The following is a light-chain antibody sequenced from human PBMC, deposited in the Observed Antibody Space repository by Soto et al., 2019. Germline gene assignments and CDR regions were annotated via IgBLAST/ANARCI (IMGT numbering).Light chain of an antibody. CDR2: EVS. CDR1: SSDIGSYNY. CDR3: SSYAGSNNVVV. J-gene: IGLJ2*01. Sequence: QSVLTQPPSASGSPGQSVTISCTGTSSDIGSYNYVSWYQQHPGKAPKLMIYEVSERPSGVPDRFSGSKSGNTASLTVSGLQAEDESDYYCSSYAGSNNVVVFGGGTKLTVL. V-gene: IGLV2-8*01.